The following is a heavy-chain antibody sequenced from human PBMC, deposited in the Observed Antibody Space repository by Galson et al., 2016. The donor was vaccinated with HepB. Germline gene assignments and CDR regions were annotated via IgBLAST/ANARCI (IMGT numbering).Heavy chain of an antibody. V-gene: IGHV3-23*01. CDR2: ISGSGGTT. CDR3: AKSDCSSTSCFPDY. J-gene: IGHJ4*02. D-gene: IGHD2-2*01. CDR1: GFTFSSYA. Sequence: SLRLSCAAPGFTFSSYAMSWVRQSPGKGLEWLSAISGSGGTTYYADSVKGRFTLSRDNSKNTLYLQMNSLRAEDTALYYCAKSDCSSTSCFPDYWGQGTLVTVSS.